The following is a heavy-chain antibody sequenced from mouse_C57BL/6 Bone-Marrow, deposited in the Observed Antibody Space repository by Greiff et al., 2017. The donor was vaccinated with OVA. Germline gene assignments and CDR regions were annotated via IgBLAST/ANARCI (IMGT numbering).Heavy chain of an antibody. J-gene: IGHJ4*01. CDR3: AREPPYGSSYYYAMDY. Sequence: EVQLQQSGPELVKPGASVKISCKASGYTFTDYYMNWVKQSHGKSLEWIGDINPNNGGTSYNQKFKGKATLTVDKSSSTAYMELRSLTSEDSAVYYCAREPPYGSSYYYAMDYWGQGTSVTVSS. V-gene: IGHV1-26*01. CDR2: INPNNGGT. D-gene: IGHD1-1*01. CDR1: GYTFTDYY.